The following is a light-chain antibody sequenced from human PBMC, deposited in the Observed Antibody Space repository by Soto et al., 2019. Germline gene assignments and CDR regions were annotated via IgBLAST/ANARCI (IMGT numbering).Light chain of an antibody. CDR1: RPNIGSNT. V-gene: IGLV1-44*01. Sequence: QSVLTQPPSASGTPGQRVTMSCSGSRPNIGSNTVNWYQQFPGTAPKVLIHSNDQRPSGVPDRFSGSKSGTSAPLAISGLQSEDEAEYYCAAWDDSLKVVVFGGGTKVTVL. CDR2: SND. CDR3: AAWDDSLKVVV. J-gene: IGLJ2*01.